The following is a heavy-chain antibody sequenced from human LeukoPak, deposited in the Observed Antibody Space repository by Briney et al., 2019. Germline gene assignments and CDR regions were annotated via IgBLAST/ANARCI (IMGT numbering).Heavy chain of an antibody. D-gene: IGHD2-8*01. Sequence: GASVKVSCEASGYTFTSYGISWVRQAPGQGLEWMGWISAYNGNTNYAQKLQGRVTMTTDTSTSTAYMELRSLRSDDTAVYYCARDGGYGYCTNGVCYSDIWGQGTMVTVSS. CDR1: GYTFTSYG. J-gene: IGHJ3*02. CDR3: ARDGGYGYCTNGVCYSDI. V-gene: IGHV1-18*01. CDR2: ISAYNGNT.